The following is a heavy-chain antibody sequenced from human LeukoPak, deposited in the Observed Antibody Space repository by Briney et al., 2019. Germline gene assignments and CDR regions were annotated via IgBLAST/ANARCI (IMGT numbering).Heavy chain of an antibody. J-gene: IGHJ4*02. CDR2: IYYSGST. V-gene: IGHV4-59*01. D-gene: IGHD2-15*01. CDR3: ARGGIVVGN. Sequence: SQTLSLTCTVSGGSISSYYWSWMRQPPGKGLEWIGYIYYSGSTNYNPSLRSRVTISVDTSKNQFSLKLSSVTAADTAVYYCARGGIVVGNWGQGTLVTVSS. CDR1: GGSISSYY.